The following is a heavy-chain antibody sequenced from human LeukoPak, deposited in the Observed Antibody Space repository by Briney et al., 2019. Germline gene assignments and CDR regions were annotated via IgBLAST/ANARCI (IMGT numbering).Heavy chain of an antibody. Sequence: SLSLTCAVSGGSISSRNYYWSRIRQPAGKGLEWFGRIYTSGSTNYNPSLKRPVTISVATSKTKFSLKLWSVTAAPTTAYFCASVTGYMIEDYFDYWGQGTLVTVSS. D-gene: IGHD3-9*01. J-gene: IGHJ4*02. V-gene: IGHV4-61*02. CDR3: ASVTGYMIEDYFDY. CDR1: GGSISSRNYY. CDR2: IYTSGST.